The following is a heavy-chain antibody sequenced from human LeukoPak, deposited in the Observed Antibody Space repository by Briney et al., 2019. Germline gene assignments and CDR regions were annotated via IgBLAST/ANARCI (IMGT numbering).Heavy chain of an antibody. V-gene: IGHV3-43D*03. CDR3: ATAHYDSIVIFYY. Sequence: GGSLRLSCVGSGFTFGEYGMHWVRQAPGKGLECVSLISWDGDSTYYSDSVEGRFTISRDNNKNSLYLQMNSLRTEDTALYYCATAHYDSIVIFYYWGQRTLVTVSS. J-gene: IGHJ4*02. CDR1: GFTFGEYG. CDR2: ISWDGDST. D-gene: IGHD3-22*01.